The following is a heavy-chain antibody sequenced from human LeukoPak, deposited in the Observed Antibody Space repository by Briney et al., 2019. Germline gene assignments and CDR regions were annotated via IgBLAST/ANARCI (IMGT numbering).Heavy chain of an antibody. J-gene: IGHJ4*02. CDR1: GFTFGDYW. D-gene: IGHD3-10*01. CDR2: IKRDGSEK. CDR3: ARDNWELRGFDY. Sequence: GGSLRLSCAASGFTFGDYWMTWVRQAPGKGLEWVANIKRDGSEKYSVDSVKGRFTISRDNAKNSMDLQMNSLRAEDTAVYYCARDNWELRGFDYWGQGTLVTVSS. V-gene: IGHV3-7*01.